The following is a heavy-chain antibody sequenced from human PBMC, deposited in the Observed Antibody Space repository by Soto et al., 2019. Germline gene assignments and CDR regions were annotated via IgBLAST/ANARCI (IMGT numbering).Heavy chain of an antibody. Sequence: PGGSLRLSCAASGFTFSGYAMHWVRQAPGKGLEWVAVISYDGSNKYYADSVKGRFTISRDNSKNTLYLQMNGLRAEDTAVYYCARGRGIAVAAYWGQGTLVTVSS. CDR3: ARGRGIAVAAY. CDR2: ISYDGSNK. V-gene: IGHV3-30-3*01. CDR1: GFTFSGYA. J-gene: IGHJ4*02. D-gene: IGHD6-19*01.